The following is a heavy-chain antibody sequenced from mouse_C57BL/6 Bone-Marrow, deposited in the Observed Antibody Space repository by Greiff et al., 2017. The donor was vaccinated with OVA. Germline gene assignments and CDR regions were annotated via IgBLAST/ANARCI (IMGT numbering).Heavy chain of an antibody. J-gene: IGHJ2*01. Sequence: VKLQQSGAELMKPGASVKLSCKATGYTFTGYWIEWVKQRPGHGLEWIGEILPGSGSTNYNEKFKGKATFTADTSSNTAYMQLSSLTTEASAIYDWARGGLTGTFDYWGQGTTLTVSS. D-gene: IGHD4-1*01. CDR3: ARGGLTGTFDY. CDR1: GYTFTGYW. CDR2: ILPGSGST. V-gene: IGHV1-9*01.